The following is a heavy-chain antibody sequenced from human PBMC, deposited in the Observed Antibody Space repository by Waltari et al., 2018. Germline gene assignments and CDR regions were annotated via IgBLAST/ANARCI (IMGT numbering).Heavy chain of an antibody. J-gene: IGHJ3*02. Sequence: QVQLVQSGAEVKKPGASVKVSCKVSGSTLTELSMHWVRQAPGNGLEWMGGFDPEDGETIYAQKFQGRVTMTEDTSTDTAYMELSSLRSEDTAVYYCATEGSPHYVDGSGVRGYAFDIWGQGTMVTVSS. CDR2: FDPEDGET. CDR3: ATEGSPHYVDGSGVRGYAFDI. V-gene: IGHV1-24*01. D-gene: IGHD3-10*01. CDR1: GSTLTELS.